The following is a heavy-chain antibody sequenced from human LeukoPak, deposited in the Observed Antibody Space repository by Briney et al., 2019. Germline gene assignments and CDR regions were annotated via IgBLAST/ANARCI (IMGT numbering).Heavy chain of an antibody. CDR2: ISSSGDIT. V-gene: IGHV3-23*01. D-gene: IGHD6-13*01. CDR1: GFTFTSHG. Sequence: GGSLRLSCAASGFTFTSHGMNWVRQAPGKGLEWVSGISSSGDITYYADSVKGRFTISRDNSKNTLYLQMNSLRAEDTAVYYCAKDHPESVSSWYPRHHNWFDPWGQGTLVTVSS. J-gene: IGHJ5*02. CDR3: AKDHPESVSSWYPRHHNWFDP.